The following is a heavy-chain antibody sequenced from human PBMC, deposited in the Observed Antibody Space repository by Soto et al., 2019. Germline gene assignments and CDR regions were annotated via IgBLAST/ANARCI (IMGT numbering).Heavy chain of an antibody. D-gene: IGHD3-3*01. CDR3: ARDTYDFWSGLNNWFDP. CDR1: GYTFTSYG. Sequence: ASVKVSCKASGYTFTSYGISLVRQAPGQGLEWMGWISAYNGNTNYAQKLQGRVTMTTDTSTSTAYMELRSLRSDDTAVYYCARDTYDFWSGLNNWFDPWGQGTLVTVSS. CDR2: ISAYNGNT. J-gene: IGHJ5*02. V-gene: IGHV1-18*01.